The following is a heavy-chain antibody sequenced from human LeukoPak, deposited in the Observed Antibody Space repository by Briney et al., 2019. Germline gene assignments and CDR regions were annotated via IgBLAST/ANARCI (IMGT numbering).Heavy chain of an antibody. CDR2: IYSGGST. V-gene: IGHV3-66*01. CDR3: ARAPYSSSWYFDY. D-gene: IGHD6-13*01. J-gene: IGHJ4*02. Sequence: TGGSLRLSCAASGFTVSSSYMTWVRQAPGRGLEWVSVIYSGGSTHYAGSVKGRFTISRDNSKNTVYLQMNSLRAGDTAVYYCARAPYSSSWYFDYWGQGTLVTVSS. CDR1: GFTVSSSY.